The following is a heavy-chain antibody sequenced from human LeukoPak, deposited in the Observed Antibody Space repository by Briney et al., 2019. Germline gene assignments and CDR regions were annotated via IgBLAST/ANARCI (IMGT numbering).Heavy chain of an antibody. Sequence: GGSLRLSCAASGFTFSSYWMHWVRQAPGKGLVWVSRINSDGSTTYADSVKGRFTISRDNAKNTLYLQMDSLRGEDTAVYYCARVPHGEGYFDSRGQGTLVTVSS. J-gene: IGHJ4*02. CDR2: INSDGST. V-gene: IGHV3-74*03. CDR3: ARVPHGEGYFDS. CDR1: GFTFSSYW.